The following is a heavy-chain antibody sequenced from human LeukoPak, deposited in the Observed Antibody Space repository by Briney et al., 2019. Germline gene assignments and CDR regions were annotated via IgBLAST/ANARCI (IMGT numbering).Heavy chain of an antibody. CDR2: IKSKPAGETI. D-gene: IGHD2-21*02. CDR1: GFTFSNAW. CDR3: TTCGGDCYFNY. Sequence: GGSLRLSCAASGFTFSNAWMNWVRQAPGKGLEWVGRIKSKPAGETITCAAPVKGRFTISRDDSRNTLYLQMNSLKTEDTAVYYCTTCGGDCYFNYWGQGTLVTVSS. V-gene: IGHV3-15*01. J-gene: IGHJ4*02.